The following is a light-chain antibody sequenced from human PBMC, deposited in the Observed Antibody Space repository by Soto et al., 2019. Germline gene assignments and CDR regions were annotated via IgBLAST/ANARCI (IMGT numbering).Light chain of an antibody. CDR2: KES. J-gene: IGKJ3*01. CDR3: QQYNSYLEFT. Sequence: DIQMTQSPSTLSASVGDRVTITCRASQSISSWLAWYQQKPGKAPKLLIYKESSLESGVPSRFSGSGSGTEFTLTISSLQPDDFATYSCQQYNSYLEFTFGPGTKVDIK. CDR1: QSISSW. V-gene: IGKV1-5*03.